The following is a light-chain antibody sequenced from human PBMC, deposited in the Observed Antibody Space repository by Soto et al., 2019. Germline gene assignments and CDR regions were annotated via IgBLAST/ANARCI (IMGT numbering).Light chain of an antibody. V-gene: IGKV1-39*01. CDR2: ATS. J-gene: IGKJ1*01. CDR1: QTIGTY. CDR3: QQSYRAPWT. Sequence: EIQLTQSPSSLSASVGDRVTIACRASQTIGTYLSWYQQKPGKAPKLLIYATSSLQSGVPSRFSGSGSGADFALTISSLQPEDFATYSCQQSYRAPWTFGQGTKVEIK.